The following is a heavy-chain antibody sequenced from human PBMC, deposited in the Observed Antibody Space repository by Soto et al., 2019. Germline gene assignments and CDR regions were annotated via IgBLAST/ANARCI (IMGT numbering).Heavy chain of an antibody. CDR2: IYWDNDK. CDR1: GFSLSTSGVG. J-gene: IGHJ6*02. CDR3: SHFTTLYGMDV. Sequence: QITLKDSGPTLVKPTQTLTLTCTFSGFSLSTSGVGVGWIRQPPGKALEWLALIYWDNDKRYSQSLKSRLTITKDSTKNQVVLTVTIMEPVDTATYYCSHFTTLYGMDVWGQGTTVTVSS. V-gene: IGHV2-5*02. D-gene: IGHD3-3*01.